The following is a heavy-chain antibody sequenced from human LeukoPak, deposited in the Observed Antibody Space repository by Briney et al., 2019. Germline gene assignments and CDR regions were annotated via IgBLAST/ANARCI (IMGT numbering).Heavy chain of an antibody. CDR1: GGSFSGYY. V-gene: IGHV4-34*01. Sequence: PSETLSLTCAVYGGSFSGYYWSWMRQPPGKGLEWIGEINHSGSTNYNPSLKSRVTISVDTSKNQFSLKLSSVTAADTAVYYCATSRWGRFGYWGQGTLVTVSS. CDR2: INHSGST. CDR3: ATSRWGRFGY. J-gene: IGHJ4*02. D-gene: IGHD1-26*01.